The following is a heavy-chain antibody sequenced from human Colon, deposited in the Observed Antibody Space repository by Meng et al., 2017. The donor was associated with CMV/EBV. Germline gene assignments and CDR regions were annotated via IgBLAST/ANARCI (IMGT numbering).Heavy chain of an antibody. V-gene: IGHV1-2*02. D-gene: IGHD3-10*01. Sequence: ASVKVSCKASGYTFTGYYIHWVRQAPGQGLEWMGWINPNSGVTNYAHNFHGRVTMTRDASISTAYMELSRLSSDDTAVYYCARDKRESMVRYYYYYGMDVWGQGITVTVSS. CDR1: GYTFTGYY. CDR3: ARDKRESMVRYYYYYGMDV. J-gene: IGHJ6*02. CDR2: INPNSGVT.